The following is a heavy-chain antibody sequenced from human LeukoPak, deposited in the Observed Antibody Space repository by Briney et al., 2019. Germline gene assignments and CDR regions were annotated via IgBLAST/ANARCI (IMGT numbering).Heavy chain of an antibody. CDR3: ARDQKLGAAGIWVFTYYYYMDV. CDR1: GYTFTSYY. V-gene: IGHV1-46*01. CDR2: INPSGGST. Sequence: EASVKVSCKASGYTFTSYYMHWVRQAPGQGLEWMGIINPSGGSTSYAQKFQGRVTMTRDTSTSTVYMELSSLRSEDTAVYYCARDQKLGAAGIWVFTYYYYMDVWGKGTTVTVSS. J-gene: IGHJ6*03. D-gene: IGHD6-13*01.